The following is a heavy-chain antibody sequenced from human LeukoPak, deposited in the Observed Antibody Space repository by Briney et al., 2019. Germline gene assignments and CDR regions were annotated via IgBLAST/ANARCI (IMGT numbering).Heavy chain of an antibody. CDR2: INPNSGGT. V-gene: IGHV1-2*02. D-gene: IGHD2-2*01. J-gene: IGHJ3*02. CDR1: GYTFTGYY. CDR3: ARAYCSSTSCYFRGAFDI. Sequence: ASVKVSCKASGYTFTGYYMHWVRQAPGQRLEWMGWINPNSGGTNYAQKFQGRVTMTRDTSISTAYMELSRLRSDDTAVYYCARAYCSSTSCYFRGAFDIWGQGTMVTVSS.